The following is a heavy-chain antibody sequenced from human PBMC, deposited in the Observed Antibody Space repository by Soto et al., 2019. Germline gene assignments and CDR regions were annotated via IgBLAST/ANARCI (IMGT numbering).Heavy chain of an antibody. J-gene: IGHJ6*02. CDR2: IWYDGSNK. CDR3: ARDLTEGGPWFLNYYYYYGMDV. D-gene: IGHD3-10*01. V-gene: IGHV3-33*01. Sequence: GCLRLSCAASGFTFSSYGMHWVRQAPGKGLEWVAVIWYDGSNKYYADSVKGRFTISRDYSKNTRYLQMNSLRAEETAVYYCARDLTEGGPWFLNYYYYYGMDVWGQGTTVTVSS. CDR1: GFTFSSYG.